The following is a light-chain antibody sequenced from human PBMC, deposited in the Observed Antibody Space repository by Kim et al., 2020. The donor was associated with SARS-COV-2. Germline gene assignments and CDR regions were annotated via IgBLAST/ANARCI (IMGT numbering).Light chain of an antibody. V-gene: IGLV3-1*01. CDR3: QAWDSSTVV. Sequence: SYELTQPPSVSVSPGQTASITCSGDKLGDRYACWYQQKPGQSPVVVIYQDSERLSGIPERFSGPNSGNTATLTISGTQAMDEADYCCQAWDSSTVVFGGGTQLTVL. CDR1: KLGDRY. CDR2: QDS. J-gene: IGLJ2*01.